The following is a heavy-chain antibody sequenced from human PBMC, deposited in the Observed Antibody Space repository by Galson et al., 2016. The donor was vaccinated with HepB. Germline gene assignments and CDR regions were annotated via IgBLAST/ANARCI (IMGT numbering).Heavy chain of an antibody. D-gene: IGHD1-1*01. Sequence: QSGAEVTKPGESLKISCRTSGYNFTNFWIGWVRQTPEKGLEWMGFIYPGDSDTRYNPSFKDHVTLSADTSISTAYLQWTSLRASDTAIYYCARHTGEEHWLIKLESWGQGTRVIVSA. V-gene: IGHV5-51*01. CDR2: IYPGDSDT. CDR3: ARHTGEEHWLIKLES. J-gene: IGHJ4*02. CDR1: GYNFTNFW.